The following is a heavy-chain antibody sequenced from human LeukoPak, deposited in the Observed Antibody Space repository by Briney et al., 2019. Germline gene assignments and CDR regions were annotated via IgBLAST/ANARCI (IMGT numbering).Heavy chain of an antibody. V-gene: IGHV1-2*02. D-gene: IGHD1-1*01. CDR1: GYTFTGYY. J-gene: IGHJ6*03. CDR2: INPNSGGT. CDR3: ARGAVNRYNWNDDNYYYYYMDV. Sequence: ASVKVSCKASGYTFTGYYMHWVRQAPGQGLEWMGWINPNSGGTNYAQKFQGRVTMTRDTSISTAYMELGSLRSDDTAVYYCARGAVNRYNWNDDNYYYYYMDVWGKGTTVIISS.